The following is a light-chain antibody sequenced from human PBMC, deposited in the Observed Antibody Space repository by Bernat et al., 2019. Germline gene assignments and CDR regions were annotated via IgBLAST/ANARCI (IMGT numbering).Light chain of an antibody. CDR3: QQSYSTPRFS. J-gene: IGKJ3*01. Sequence: IQMTQSPSSLSASVGDRVTITCRASQRISSYLNWYQQKPGKAPKLLIYAASSLQSGVPSRFSGSGSGTDFTLTISNLQPEDFATYYCQQSYSTPRFSFGPETTVDMK. CDR2: AAS. CDR1: QRISSY. V-gene: IGKV1-39*01.